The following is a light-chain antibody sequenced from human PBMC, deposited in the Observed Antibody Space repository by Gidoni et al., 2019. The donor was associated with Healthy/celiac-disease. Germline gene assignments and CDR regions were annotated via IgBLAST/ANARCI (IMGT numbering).Light chain of an antibody. CDR3: QQSYSTPYT. CDR2: AAS. Sequence: DIQIPPPPSSLSASVGDRVTITCRASQSISSYLNWYQQKPGKAPKLLIYAASSLQSGVPSRFSGSGSGTDFTLTISSLQPEDFATYYCQQSYSTPYTFGQGTKLEIK. J-gene: IGKJ2*01. V-gene: IGKV1-39*01. CDR1: QSISSY.